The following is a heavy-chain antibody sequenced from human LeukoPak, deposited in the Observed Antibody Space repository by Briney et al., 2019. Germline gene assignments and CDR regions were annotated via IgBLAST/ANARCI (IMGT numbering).Heavy chain of an antibody. V-gene: IGHV1-8*02. D-gene: IGHD5-12*01. CDR1: GGTFSSYA. Sequence: ASVKVSCKASGGTFSSYAISWVRQATGQGLEWMGWMNPNSGNTGYAQKFQGRVTMTRNTSISTAYMELSSLRSEDTAVYYCARGSKYSGYDSWGQGTLVTVSS. J-gene: IGHJ4*02. CDR2: MNPNSGNT. CDR3: ARGSKYSGYDS.